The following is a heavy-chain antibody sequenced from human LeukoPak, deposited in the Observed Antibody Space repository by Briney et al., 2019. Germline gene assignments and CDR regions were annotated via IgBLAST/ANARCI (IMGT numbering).Heavy chain of an antibody. V-gene: IGHV3-48*01. CDR1: GFTFSSYS. CDR2: ISSSSTTI. CDR3: ARDFYADSSGYYGY. D-gene: IGHD3-22*01. J-gene: IGHJ4*02. Sequence: PGGSLRLSCAASGFTFSSYSMMWVRQAPGKGLEWVSYISSSSTTIHYADSVKGRFTISRDNAKNSVYLQMNSLRAEDTAVYYCARDFYADSSGYYGYWGQGTLVTVSS.